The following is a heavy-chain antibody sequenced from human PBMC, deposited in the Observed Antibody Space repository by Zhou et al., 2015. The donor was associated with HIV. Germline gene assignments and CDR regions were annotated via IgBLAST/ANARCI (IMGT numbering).Heavy chain of an antibody. CDR3: ATSSFWGSDGDDFYNYGMDV. CDR1: GYTFIDHY. CDR2: INPKNGGT. Sequence: QVQLVQSGAEVRRPGASVKVSCKASGYTFIDHYIQWVRLAPGQGLEWMGWINPKNGGTVYAQKFQGWVTMTRDTSITTVYMEVTSLRSDDTAVYYCATSSFWGSDGDDFYNYGMDVWGQGTTVTVSS. J-gene: IGHJ6*02. D-gene: IGHD2-21*01. V-gene: IGHV1-2*04.